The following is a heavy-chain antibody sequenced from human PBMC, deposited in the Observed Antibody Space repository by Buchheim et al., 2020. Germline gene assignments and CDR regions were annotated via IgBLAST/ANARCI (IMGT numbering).Heavy chain of an antibody. J-gene: IGHJ4*02. CDR2: INPSGGST. Sequence: QVQLVQSGAEVKKPGASVKVSCKASGYTFTSYYMHWVRQAPGQGLEWMGIINPSGGSTSYAQKFQGRVTMTRATSTSTVYMELSSLRSEDTAVYYCARDTDRYYYDSSGQGFDYWGQGTL. CDR1: GYTFTSYY. CDR3: ARDTDRYYYDSSGQGFDY. D-gene: IGHD3-22*01. V-gene: IGHV1-46*01.